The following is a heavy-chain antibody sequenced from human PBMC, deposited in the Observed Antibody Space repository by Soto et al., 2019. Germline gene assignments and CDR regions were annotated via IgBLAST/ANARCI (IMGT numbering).Heavy chain of an antibody. Sequence: QVQLVQSGAEVKKPGASVKVSCKASGYTFTSYYMHWVRQAPGQGLEWMGIINPSGGSTSYAQKFQGRVIMNRDTSTSTVYMELSSLGSEDTAVYYCARDHGAPGYWGQGTLVTVSS. D-gene: IGHD4-17*01. V-gene: IGHV1-46*03. CDR3: ARDHGAPGY. CDR2: INPSGGST. J-gene: IGHJ4*02. CDR1: GYTFTSYY.